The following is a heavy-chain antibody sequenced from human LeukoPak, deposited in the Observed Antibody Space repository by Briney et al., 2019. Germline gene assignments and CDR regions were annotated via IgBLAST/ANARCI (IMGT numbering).Heavy chain of an antibody. D-gene: IGHD3-10*01. CDR3: AKGTYYYGSTESTGSWYFDL. Sequence: GRSLRLSCAASGFTFSSYGMHWVRQAPGKGLEWVAVISYDGSNIYYADSVKGRFTISRDNSKNTLYLQMNSLRAEDTAVYYCAKGTYYYGSTESTGSWYFDLWGRGTLVTVSS. CDR2: ISYDGSNI. J-gene: IGHJ2*01. V-gene: IGHV3-30*18. CDR1: GFTFSSYG.